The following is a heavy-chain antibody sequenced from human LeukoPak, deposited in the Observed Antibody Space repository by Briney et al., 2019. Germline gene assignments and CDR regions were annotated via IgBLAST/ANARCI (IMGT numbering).Heavy chain of an antibody. V-gene: IGHV3-7*03. CDR3: AKGEERIETNGPIDY. CDR1: GFTFSIHW. J-gene: IGHJ4*02. D-gene: IGHD1-26*01. Sequence: GGSLRLSCVASGFTFSIHWMTWVRQAPGKGLEWVATIKPDGNDKFFVDSVKGRFTISRDNAKTSLFLQMNSLRAEDTAIYYCAKGEERIETNGPIDYWGQGTLVTVSS. CDR2: IKPDGNDK.